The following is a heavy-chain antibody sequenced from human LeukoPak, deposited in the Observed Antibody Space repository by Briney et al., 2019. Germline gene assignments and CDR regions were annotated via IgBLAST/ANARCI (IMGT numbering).Heavy chain of an antibody. D-gene: IGHD4-23*01. V-gene: IGHV4-34*01. CDR3: ARGSIGRNPRQLSYYYGMDV. J-gene: IGHJ6*02. CDR1: GGSFSGYY. CDR2: INHSGST. Sequence: SETLSLTCAVYGGSFSGYYWRWIRQPPGKGLEWIGEINHSGSTNYNPSLRSRVTISVDTSKNQFSLKLSSVTAAHTAVYYCARGSIGRNPRQLSYYYGMDVWGQGTTVTVSS.